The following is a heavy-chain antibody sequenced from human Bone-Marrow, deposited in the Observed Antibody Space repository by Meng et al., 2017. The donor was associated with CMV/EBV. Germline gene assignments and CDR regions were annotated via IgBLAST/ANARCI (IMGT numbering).Heavy chain of an antibody. J-gene: IGHJ4*02. CDR1: GFTFSSYE. Sequence: GESLKISCAASGFTFSSYEMNWVRQAPGKGLEWVSYISSSGSTIYYADSVKGRFTISRDNAENSLYLQMNSLRAEDTAVYYCARDRDRSSSQRFDYWGQGTLVTVSS. CDR2: ISSSGSTI. D-gene: IGHD6-6*01. V-gene: IGHV3-48*03. CDR3: ARDRDRSSSQRFDY.